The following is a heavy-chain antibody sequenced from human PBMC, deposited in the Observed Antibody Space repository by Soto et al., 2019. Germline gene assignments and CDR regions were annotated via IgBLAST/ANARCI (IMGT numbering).Heavy chain of an antibody. J-gene: IGHJ5*02. V-gene: IGHV4-30-2*01. CDR1: GGSISSGGYS. Sequence: SETLSLTCAVSGGSISSGGYSWSWIRQPPGKGLEWIGYIYHSGSTYYNPSLKSRVTISVDRPKNQFSLKLSSVTAADTAVYYCARGGWFDPWGQGTLVTVSS. CDR2: IYHSGST. CDR3: ARGGWFDP.